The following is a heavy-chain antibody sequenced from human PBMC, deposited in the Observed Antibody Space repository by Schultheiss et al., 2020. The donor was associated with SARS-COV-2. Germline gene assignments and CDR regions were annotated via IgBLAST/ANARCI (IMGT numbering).Heavy chain of an antibody. CDR2: IYTSGST. Sequence: SETLSLTCAVYGGSFSGYYWSWIRQPAGKGLEWIGRIYTSGSTNYNPSLKSRVTISVDTSKNQFSLKLSSVTAADTAVYYCARRGGDDFWSGYSLWGQGTLVTVSS. V-gene: IGHV4-59*10. CDR3: ARRGGDDFWSGYSL. D-gene: IGHD3-3*01. J-gene: IGHJ4*02. CDR1: GGSFSGYY.